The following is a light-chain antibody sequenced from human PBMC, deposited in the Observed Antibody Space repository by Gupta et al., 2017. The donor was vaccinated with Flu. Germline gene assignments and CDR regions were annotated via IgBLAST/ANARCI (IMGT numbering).Light chain of an antibody. Sequence: QSALTQPPSASGSPGQSVTISCTGTSSDVGGYNYVSWYQQHPGKAPKLMIYEVSKRPSGVPDRFSGSKAGNTASLTFSGLQAEDEADYYCSSYAGSSVVFGGGTKLTVL. CDR2: EVS. CDR3: SSYAGSSVV. V-gene: IGLV2-8*01. J-gene: IGLJ2*01. CDR1: SSDVGGYNY.